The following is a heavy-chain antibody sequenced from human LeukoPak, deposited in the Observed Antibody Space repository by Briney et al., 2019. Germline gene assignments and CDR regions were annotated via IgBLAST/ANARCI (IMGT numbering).Heavy chain of an antibody. J-gene: IGHJ4*02. CDR3: TRDPRRLDY. Sequence: GGFLRLSCAASGFTFSSYTMNWVRQAPGKGLEWVSSISTNSSYIYYADSVKGRFTISRDNAKNSLYLQMNSLRAEDTAVYYCTRDPRRLDYWGQGTLVTVSS. V-gene: IGHV3-21*04. CDR2: ISTNSSYI. CDR1: GFTFSSYT.